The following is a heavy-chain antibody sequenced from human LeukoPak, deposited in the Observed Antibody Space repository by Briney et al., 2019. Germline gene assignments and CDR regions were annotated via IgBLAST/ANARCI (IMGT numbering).Heavy chain of an antibody. J-gene: IGHJ4*02. D-gene: IGHD3-22*01. CDR3: VKDISGFYFGADY. V-gene: IGHV3-9*01. CDR2: ISWNSGNI. CDR1: EFIFSDYA. Sequence: GGSLRLSCAASEFIFSDYAMHWVRQPPGKGLEWVSGISWNSGNIGYADSVKGRFTISRDNAERSLYLQMDSLRVEDTALYYCVKDISGFYFGADYWGQGTLVTVSS.